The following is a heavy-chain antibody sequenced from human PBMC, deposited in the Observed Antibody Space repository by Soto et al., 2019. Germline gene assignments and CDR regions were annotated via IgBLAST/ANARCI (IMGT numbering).Heavy chain of an antibody. CDR2: IYYSGST. J-gene: IGHJ4*02. CDR3: ARASSSSSAADY. V-gene: IGHV4-31*03. Sequence: PSETLSLTCTVSGGSISSGGYYWSWIRQHPGKGLEWIGYIYYSGSTYYNPSLKSRVSISMDTSENHFAMRLTSVTAADSAVYYCARASSSSSAADYWGQGLQVTVSS. D-gene: IGHD6-6*01. CDR1: GGSISSGGYY.